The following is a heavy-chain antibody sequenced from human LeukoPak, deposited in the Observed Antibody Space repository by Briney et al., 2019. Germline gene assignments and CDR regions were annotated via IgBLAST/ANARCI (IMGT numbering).Heavy chain of an antibody. CDR3: ARKAARGFYDY. Sequence: ASVKVSCKASGYTFTSYYMHWVRQAPGQGVAWMGIINPSGGSTSYEQKFQGRVTMTRDTSTSKDYMELSSLRSEDTAVYYCARKAARGFYDYWGQGTLVTVSS. D-gene: IGHD6-13*01. V-gene: IGHV1-46*03. J-gene: IGHJ4*02. CDR1: GYTFTSYY. CDR2: INPSGGST.